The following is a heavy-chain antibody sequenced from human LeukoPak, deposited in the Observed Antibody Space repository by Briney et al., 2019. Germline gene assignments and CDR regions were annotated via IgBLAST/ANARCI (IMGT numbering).Heavy chain of an antibody. D-gene: IGHD6-13*01. CDR3: ARDPRVYYSSSWTETRPYYFDY. J-gene: IGHJ4*02. Sequence: SETLSLTCSVSGGSISNFYWSWIRQPAGKGLEWIGYIYYSGSTNYNPSLKSRVTISVDTSKNQFSLKLSSVTAADTAVYYCARDPRVYYSSSWTETRPYYFDYWGQGTLVTVSS. CDR2: IYYSGST. CDR1: GGSISNFY. V-gene: IGHV4-59*01.